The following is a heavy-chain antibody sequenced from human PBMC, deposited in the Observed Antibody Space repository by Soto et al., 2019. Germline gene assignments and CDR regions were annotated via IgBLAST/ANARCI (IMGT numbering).Heavy chain of an antibody. V-gene: IGHV3-48*02. CDR2: ISSSSFTV. D-gene: IGHD2-15*01. CDR3: ARDGSHLSLIYCSGTNCYSGNKNFDY. Sequence: PGGSLRLSCAASGFTFSTYSMNWVRQAPGKGLEWISYISSSSFTVYYADSVKGRFTISRDNAKNSLYLQMNSLSDEDTAVYYCARDGSHLSLIYCSGTNCYSGNKNFDYWGHGTLVTVSS. CDR1: GFTFSTYS. J-gene: IGHJ4*01.